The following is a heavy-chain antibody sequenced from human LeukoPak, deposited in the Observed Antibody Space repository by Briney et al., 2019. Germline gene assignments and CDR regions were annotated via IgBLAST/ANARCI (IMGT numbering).Heavy chain of an antibody. D-gene: IGHD3-9*01. Sequence: SVKVSCKASGGTFSSYAISWVRQAPGQGLERMGGIIPIFGTANYAQKFQGRVTITADESTSTAYMELSSLRSEDTAVYYCARGASGLRYFDWLIYMRDAFDIWGQGTMVTVSS. CDR3: ARGASGLRYFDWLIYMRDAFDI. CDR1: GGTFSSYA. CDR2: IIPIFGTA. J-gene: IGHJ3*02. V-gene: IGHV1-69*01.